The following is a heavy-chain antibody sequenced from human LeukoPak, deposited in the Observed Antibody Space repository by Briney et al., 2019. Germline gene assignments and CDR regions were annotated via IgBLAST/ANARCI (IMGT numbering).Heavy chain of an antibody. Sequence: PGGSLRLSCAASGFTFSSYGMHWVRQAPGKGLEWVSAISGSGGSTYYADSVKGRFTISRDNSKNTLYLQMNSLRAEDTAVYYCAKDRTALYYDFWSGYPFQHWGQGTLVTVSS. CDR2: ISGSGGST. D-gene: IGHD3-3*01. CDR3: AKDRTALYYDFWSGYPFQH. J-gene: IGHJ1*01. V-gene: IGHV3-23*01. CDR1: GFTFSSYG.